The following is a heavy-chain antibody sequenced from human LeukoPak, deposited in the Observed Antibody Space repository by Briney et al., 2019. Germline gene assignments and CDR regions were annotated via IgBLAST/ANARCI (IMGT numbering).Heavy chain of an antibody. V-gene: IGHV4-30-2*01. CDR1: GGSLSSGDYY. J-gene: IGHJ3*02. CDR3: ARALGVGNAFDI. CDR2: IYHSWST. D-gene: IGHD2-15*01. Sequence: SETLSLTCTVSGGSLSSGDYYWSWIRQPPGKGLEWIGYIYHSWSTYYNPSLKSRVTISVDRSKNQFSLKLSSVTAADTAVYYCARALGVGNAFDIWGQGTMVTVSS.